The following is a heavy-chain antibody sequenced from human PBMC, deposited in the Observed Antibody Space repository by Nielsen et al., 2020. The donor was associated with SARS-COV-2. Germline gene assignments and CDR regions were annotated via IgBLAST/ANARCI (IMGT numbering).Heavy chain of an antibody. CDR2: IYYSGST. Sequence: SETLSLTCTVSGGSISSSSYYWGWIRQPPGKGLEWIGSIYYSGSTYYNPSLKSRVTISVDTSKNQFSLKLSSVTAADTAVYYCARHPIPVEIVATKRPNYYYYGMDVWGQGTTVTVSS. D-gene: IGHD5-12*01. CDR3: ARHPIPVEIVATKRPNYYYYGMDV. V-gene: IGHV4-39*01. CDR1: GGSISSSSYY. J-gene: IGHJ6*02.